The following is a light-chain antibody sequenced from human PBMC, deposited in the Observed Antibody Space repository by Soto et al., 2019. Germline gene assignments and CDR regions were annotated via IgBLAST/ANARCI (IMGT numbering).Light chain of an antibody. J-gene: IGKJ1*01. Sequence: EIVLTQSPGTLSLSPGERTTLSCRASQSVRSNFLDWYQQKPGQAPRLLIYGASSRATGIPDRFSGSGSGTDFTLTISRLEPEDFAVYYCQQYETSPRTVGQGTKVEI. CDR2: GAS. CDR1: QSVRSNF. V-gene: IGKV3-20*01. CDR3: QQYETSPRT.